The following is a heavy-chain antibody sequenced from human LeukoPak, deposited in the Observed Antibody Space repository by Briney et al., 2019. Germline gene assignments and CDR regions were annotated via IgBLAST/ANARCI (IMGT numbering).Heavy chain of an antibody. Sequence: ASVKVSCKASGYTFASYYMHWVRQAPGQGLEWMGWINPNSGGTNYAQKFQGRVTMTRDTSISTAYMELSRLRSDDTAVYYCARDPNDFWSGYYTGVSSYYYYYYMDVWGKGTTVTVSS. CDR1: GYTFASYY. J-gene: IGHJ6*03. D-gene: IGHD3-3*01. V-gene: IGHV1-2*02. CDR2: INPNSGGT. CDR3: ARDPNDFWSGYYTGVSSYYYYYYMDV.